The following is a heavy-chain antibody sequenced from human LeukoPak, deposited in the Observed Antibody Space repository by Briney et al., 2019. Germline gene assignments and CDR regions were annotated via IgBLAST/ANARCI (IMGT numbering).Heavy chain of an antibody. Sequence: GGSLRLSCAASGFTFSSYEMNWVRQAPGKGLEWVSYISSGGSTIYYADSLKGRFTISRDSAKNSLYLQMNSLRAEDTAVYYCATWTLTGNFDYWGQGTLVTVSS. V-gene: IGHV3-48*03. CDR1: GFTFSSYE. J-gene: IGHJ4*02. D-gene: IGHD1-20*01. CDR3: ATWTLTGNFDY. CDR2: ISSGGSTI.